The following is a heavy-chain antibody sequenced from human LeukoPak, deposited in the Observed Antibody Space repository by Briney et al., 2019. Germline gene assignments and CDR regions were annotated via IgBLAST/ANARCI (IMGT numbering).Heavy chain of an antibody. CDR2: MNPNSGNT. D-gene: IGHD6-13*01. CDR1: GFTFTSHD. Sequence: ASVKVSCKASGFTFTSHDYNWVRQATGQGLEWMGWMNPNSGNTGYAQKFQGRVTMTRDTSITTVYMELSSLTSEDTAVYYCARAPRYSIAAAGIDYWGQGTLVTVSS. J-gene: IGHJ4*02. V-gene: IGHV1-8*01. CDR3: ARAPRYSIAAAGIDY.